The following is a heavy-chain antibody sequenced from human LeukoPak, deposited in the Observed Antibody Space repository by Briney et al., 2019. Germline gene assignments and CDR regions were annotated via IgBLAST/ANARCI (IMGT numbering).Heavy chain of an antibody. Sequence: SETLSLICTVSGGSISSYYWSWIRQPPGKGLEWIGYIYYSGSTNYNPSLKSRVTISVDTSKNQFSLKLSSVTAADTAVYYCARAQKHKRWLSVWGQGTLVTVSS. CDR3: ARAQKHKRWLSV. J-gene: IGHJ4*02. CDR1: GGSISSYY. V-gene: IGHV4-59*01. D-gene: IGHD5-24*01. CDR2: IYYSGST.